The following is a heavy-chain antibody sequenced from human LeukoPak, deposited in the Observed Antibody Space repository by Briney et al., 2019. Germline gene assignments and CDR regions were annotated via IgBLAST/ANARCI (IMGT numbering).Heavy chain of an antibody. J-gene: IGHJ4*02. CDR2: IYHSGST. CDR3: ARVGGVAGTSYYFDY. Sequence: PSETLSLTCAVSGYSISSGYYWGWIRQPPGKGREWIGTIYHSGSTYYNPSLKSRVTISVNTSKNQFSLKLNSVTAADTAVYYCARVGGVAGTSYYFDYWGQGTLVTVSS. D-gene: IGHD6-19*01. V-gene: IGHV4-38-2*01. CDR1: GYSISSGYY.